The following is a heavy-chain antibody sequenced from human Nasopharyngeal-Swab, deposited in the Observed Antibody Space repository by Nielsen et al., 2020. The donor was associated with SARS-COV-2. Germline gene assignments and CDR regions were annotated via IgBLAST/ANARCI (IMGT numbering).Heavy chain of an antibody. V-gene: IGHV1-46*01. CDR1: GYTFTSYY. Sequence: ASVKVSCKASGYTFTSYYMNWVRQSPGQGLEWMGIINPSGGSTSYAQKFQGRVTMTRDTSTSTVYMELSSLRSEDTAVYYCAKGNYEDWFDPWGQGTLVTVSS. CDR3: AKGNYEDWFDP. CDR2: INPSGGST. D-gene: IGHD4-11*01. J-gene: IGHJ5*02.